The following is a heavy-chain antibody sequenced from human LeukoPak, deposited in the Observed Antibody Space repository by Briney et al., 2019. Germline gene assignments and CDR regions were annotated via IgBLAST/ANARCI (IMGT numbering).Heavy chain of an antibody. CDR3: AKDPLSTPYYGMDV. J-gene: IGHJ6*02. Sequence: GGSLRLSCAASGFTFSTYAMSWVRQAPGKGLEWVSGISGSGGSTYYADSVKGRFTISRDNSKNTLYLQMNSLRAEDTAVYYCAKDPLSTPYYGMDVWGQGTTVTVSS. D-gene: IGHD3-9*01. CDR2: ISGSGGST. V-gene: IGHV3-23*01. CDR1: GFTFSTYA.